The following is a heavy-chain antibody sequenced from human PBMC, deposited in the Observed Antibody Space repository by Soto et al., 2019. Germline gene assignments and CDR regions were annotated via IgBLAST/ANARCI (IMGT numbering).Heavy chain of an antibody. CDR3: ARDRGGYCSSTSCPTYGMDV. V-gene: IGHV1-3*01. CDR2: INAGNGNT. J-gene: IGHJ6*02. Sequence: QVQLVQSGAEVKKPGASVRVSCKASGYTFTSYAMHWVRQAPGQRLEWMGWINAGNGNTKYSQKFQGRVTITRDTSASTAYMELSSLRSEDTAVYYCARDRGGYCSSTSCPTYGMDVWGQGTTVTVSS. D-gene: IGHD2-2*01. CDR1: GYTFTSYA.